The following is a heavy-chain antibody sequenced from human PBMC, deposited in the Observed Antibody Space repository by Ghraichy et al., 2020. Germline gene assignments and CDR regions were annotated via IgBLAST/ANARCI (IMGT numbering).Heavy chain of an antibody. V-gene: IGHV3-23*01. CDR2: ISGSGGST. CDR3: AKVGLTAMVTRTYYFDY. CDR1: GFTFSSYA. Sequence: GGSLRLSCAASGFTFSSYAMSWVRQAPGKGLEWVSAISGSGGSTYYADSVKGRFTISRDNSKNTLYLQMNSLRAEDTAVYYCAKVGLTAMVTRTYYFDYWGQGTLVTVSS. D-gene: IGHD5-18*01. J-gene: IGHJ4*02.